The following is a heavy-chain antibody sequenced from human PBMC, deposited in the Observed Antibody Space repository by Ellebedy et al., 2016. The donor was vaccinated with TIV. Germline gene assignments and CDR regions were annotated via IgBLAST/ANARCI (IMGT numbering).Heavy chain of an antibody. V-gene: IGHV4-59*01. CDR2: ISNTGDI. CDR3: ARSKGYLSGRYNWFDS. D-gene: IGHD3-10*01. CDR1: NGSIRSDY. J-gene: IGHJ5*01. Sequence: SETLSLTCTVSNGSIRSDYWSWVRQPPGRGLEWIGYISNTGDIRYSPSLKSRLTMSIDTSSNQFSLKLTSVTAADTAVYYCARSKGYLSGRYNWFDSWGQGTLLTVSS.